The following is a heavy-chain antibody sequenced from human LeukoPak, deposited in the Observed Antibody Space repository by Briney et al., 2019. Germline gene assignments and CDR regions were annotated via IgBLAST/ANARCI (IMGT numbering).Heavy chain of an antibody. CDR1: GVSFSGYY. J-gene: IGHJ4*01. CDR3: ARIRCGHTNGICYNY. V-gene: IGHV4-34*01. Sequence: SETLSLTCAVYGVSFSGYYWSWIRQPPGKGLEWIGEINHSGGTKYNPSLKSRVTISIDTPENQFSLKLSSVTAADTAVYYCARIRCGHTNGICYNYWGHGTLVTVSS. D-gene: IGHD2-8*01. CDR2: INHSGGT.